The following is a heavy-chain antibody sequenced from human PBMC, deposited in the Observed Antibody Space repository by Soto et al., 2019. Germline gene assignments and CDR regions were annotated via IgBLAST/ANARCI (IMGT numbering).Heavy chain of an antibody. CDR3: AKDGLRSCTGGTCYGSDY. J-gene: IGHJ4*02. Sequence: EVQLLESGGNLVQPGGSLRLSCAASGFTFSSYVMSWVRQAPGKGMEWVSTISGSGASIYDADSVKGRFTISRDNSKNTVYLQMNSLRAEDTAVYYCAKDGLRSCTGGTCYGSDYWGQGTLVTVSS. D-gene: IGHD2-15*01. CDR1: GFTFSSYV. V-gene: IGHV3-23*01. CDR2: ISGSGASI.